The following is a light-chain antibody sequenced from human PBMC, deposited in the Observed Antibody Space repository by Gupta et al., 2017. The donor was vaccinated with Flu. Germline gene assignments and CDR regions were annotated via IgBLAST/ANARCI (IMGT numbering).Light chain of an antibody. CDR3: DSRDNSDNRLRVV. CDR1: SLRNYY. J-gene: IGLJ2*01. CDR2: GKN. V-gene: IGLV3-19*01. Sequence: SSELTQDPAVSVALGQTVRITCQGDSLRNYYASWYQQKPGQAPVLVIYGKNKRPSGIPDRFSGSTSGNTASLTITGAQAEDEADYYCDSRDNSDNRLRVVFGGGTKLTVL.